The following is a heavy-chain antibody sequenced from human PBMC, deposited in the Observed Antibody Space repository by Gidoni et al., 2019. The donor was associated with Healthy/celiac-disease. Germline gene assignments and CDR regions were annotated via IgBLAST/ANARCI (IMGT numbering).Heavy chain of an antibody. V-gene: IGHV3-30*18. CDR3: AKSIGSSRGGYFDY. CDR1: GFTFSSYG. CDR2: ISYDGSNK. Sequence: QLQLVESGGGVVQPGRSLRLSCAASGFTFSSYGMHWVRQAPGKGLEWVAVISYDGSNKYYADSVKGRFTISRDNSKNTLYLQMNSLRAEDTAVYYCAKSIGSSRGGYFDYWGQGTLVTVSS. J-gene: IGHJ4*02. D-gene: IGHD6-6*01.